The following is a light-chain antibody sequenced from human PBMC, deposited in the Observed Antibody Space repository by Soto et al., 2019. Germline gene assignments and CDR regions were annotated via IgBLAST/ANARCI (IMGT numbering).Light chain of an antibody. CDR1: QSVSSN. J-gene: IGKJ2*01. V-gene: IGKV3-15*01. Sequence: EIVMTQSPATLSVSPGERATLSCRASQSVSSNLAWYQQKPGQAPSLLIYGASTRATGTPARFSGSGSGTEFTLTISSLQSEDFAVYYCQQYNNWYTFGQGTKLEIK. CDR2: GAS. CDR3: QQYNNWYT.